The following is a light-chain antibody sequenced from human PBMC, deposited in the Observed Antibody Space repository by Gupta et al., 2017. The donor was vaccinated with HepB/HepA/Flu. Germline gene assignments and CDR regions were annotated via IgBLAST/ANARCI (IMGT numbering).Light chain of an antibody. CDR2: LGS. V-gene: IGKV2-28*01. Sequence: IVLTKYPLPRTVTSGEPSSISCRASQHLLYSNGDTYLDWYLQRPGHSPQLLIYLGSNRAYGVPDRFSGSGSGTDFTLKISRVEAGDVGVYYCMQSLQTPLTFGQGTRLDIK. CDR1: QHLLYSNGDTY. CDR3: MQSLQTPLT. J-gene: IGKJ5*01.